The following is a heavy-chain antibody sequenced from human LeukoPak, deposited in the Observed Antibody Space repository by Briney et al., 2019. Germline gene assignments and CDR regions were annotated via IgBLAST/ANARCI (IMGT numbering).Heavy chain of an antibody. D-gene: IGHD3-9*01. CDR1: GDYITTTNY. V-gene: IGHV4-39*01. CDR3: ARRSRLYKHETTGYHDS. J-gene: IGHJ4*02. Sequence: PSETLSLTCNVSGDYITTTNYWAWIRQPPGKGLDWIASIFYSGNTYYNPSLKSRVSISIDTSRKQISLQLRSVSATGTAIYYCARRSRLYKHETTGYHDSWGQGTLVTVSS. CDR2: IFYSGNT.